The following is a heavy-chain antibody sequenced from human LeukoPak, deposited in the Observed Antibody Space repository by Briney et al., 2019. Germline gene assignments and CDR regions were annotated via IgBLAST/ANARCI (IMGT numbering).Heavy chain of an antibody. CDR1: GFTFSSYD. CDR2: IGTAGDT. CDR3: APTTMVRGGDY. V-gene: IGHV3-13*01. Sequence: GGSLRLSCAASGFTFSSYDMHWVRQATGKGLEWVSAIGTAGDTYYPGSVKGRFTISRENAKNSLYLQMNSLRAEDTAVYYCAPTTMVRGGDYWGQGTLVTVSS. D-gene: IGHD3-10*01. J-gene: IGHJ4*02.